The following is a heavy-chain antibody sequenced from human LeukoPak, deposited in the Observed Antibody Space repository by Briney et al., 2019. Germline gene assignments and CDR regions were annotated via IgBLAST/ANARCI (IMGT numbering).Heavy chain of an antibody. J-gene: IGHJ4*02. CDR3: ATRVVVTYLDY. CDR1: GFTFSNYA. V-gene: IGHV3-30*04. D-gene: IGHD2-2*01. Sequence: PGRSLRLSCAASGFTFSNYAMHWVRQAPGKGLEWLALISYDGSNQYYADSVKGRFTISRDNSKNTLYLQMNSLRAEDTAVYYCATRVVVTYLDYWGQGTLVTVSS. CDR2: ISYDGSNQ.